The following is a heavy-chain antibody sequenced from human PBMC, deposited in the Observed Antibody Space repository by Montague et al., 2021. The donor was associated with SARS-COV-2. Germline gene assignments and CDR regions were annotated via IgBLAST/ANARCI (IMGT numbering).Heavy chain of an antibody. V-gene: IGHV4-39*07. CDR1: GGSIGSGSYY. Sequence: SETLSLTCTVSGGSIGSGSYYWTWIRQPPGKGLEWIGEINHSGSTNYNPSLKSRVTISVDTSKNQFSLKLSSVTAADTAVYYCARVRYYGSGTSLGMDVWGQGTTVTVSS. CDR2: INHSGST. J-gene: IGHJ6*02. CDR3: ARVRYYGSGTSLGMDV. D-gene: IGHD3-10*01.